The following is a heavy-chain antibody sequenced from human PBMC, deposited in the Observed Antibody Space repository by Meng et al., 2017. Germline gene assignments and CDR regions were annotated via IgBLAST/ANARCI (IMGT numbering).Heavy chain of an antibody. V-gene: IGHV3-74*01. CDR1: GFTFNNYW. J-gene: IGHJ4*02. CDR3: LDEAPRSDY. Sequence: DVVLVGSRGGLVLPGRSLRLSLAASGFTFNNYWMHWVTQVPGKGLVWVSRISGDGSITNYADSVKGRFTISRDNAKNTLYLQMNSLRPEDTAVYYCLDEAPRSDYWGQGSLVTVSS. CDR2: ISGDGSIT. D-gene: IGHD1-1*01.